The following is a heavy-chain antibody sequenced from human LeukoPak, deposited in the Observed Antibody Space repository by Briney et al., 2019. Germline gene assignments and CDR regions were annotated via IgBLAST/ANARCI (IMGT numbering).Heavy chain of an antibody. V-gene: IGHV1-46*01. CDR2: INPVGGST. J-gene: IGHJ4*02. Sequence: GASVKVSCKASGYTFTSYYMHWVRQAPGQGLEWMGMINPVGGSTSYAQRFQDRVTMTRDTSTSTVYMELSSLRSEDTAVYYCARDRSRRYGDYADYWGQGTLVTVSS. D-gene: IGHD4-17*01. CDR3: ARDRSRRYGDYADY. CDR1: GYTFTSYY.